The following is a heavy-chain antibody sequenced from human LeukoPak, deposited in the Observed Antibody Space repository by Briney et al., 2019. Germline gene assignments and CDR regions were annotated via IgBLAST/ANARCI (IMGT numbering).Heavy chain of an antibody. CDR2: INSDGRTT. D-gene: IGHD6-19*01. CDR1: GFSFSSFW. Sequence: GGSLRLSCAASGFSFSSFWMHWVRQVPGKGLVWVSHINSDGRTTDYADSVRGRFTISRDNAKSSLYLQMNSLRAEDTAVYYCTRDPNHPGYSSGWYYWGQGTLVTVSS. CDR3: TRDPNHPGYSSGWYY. V-gene: IGHV3-74*01. J-gene: IGHJ4*02.